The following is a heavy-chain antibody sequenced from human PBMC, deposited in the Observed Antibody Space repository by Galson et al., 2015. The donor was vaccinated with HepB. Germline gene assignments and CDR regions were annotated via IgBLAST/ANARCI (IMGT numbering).Heavy chain of an antibody. D-gene: IGHD3-22*01. CDR1: GYTFTSYY. CDR2: INPSGGST. J-gene: IGHJ6*02. Sequence: SVKVSCKASGYTFTSYYMHWVRQAPGQGLEWMGIINPSGGSTSYAQKFQGRVTMTRDTSTSTVYMELSSLRSEDTAVYYCARGSDSSGYYYEPYYYYGMDVWGQGTTVTVSS. V-gene: IGHV1-46*01. CDR3: ARGSDSSGYYYEPYYYYGMDV.